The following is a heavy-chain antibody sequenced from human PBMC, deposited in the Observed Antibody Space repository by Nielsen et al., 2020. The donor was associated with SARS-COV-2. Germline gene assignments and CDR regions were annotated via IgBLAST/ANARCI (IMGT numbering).Heavy chain of an antibody. CDR2: IYYSGST. V-gene: IGHV4-39*01. Sequence: LRLSCTVSGGSISSSSYYWGWIRQPPGKGLEWIGSIYYSGSTYYNPSLKSRVTISVDTSKNQFSLKLSSVTAADTAVYYCAITYSGWPYNGFDPWGQGTLVTVSS. CDR3: AITYSGWPYNGFDP. D-gene: IGHD6-19*01. CDR1: GGSISSSSYY. J-gene: IGHJ5*02.